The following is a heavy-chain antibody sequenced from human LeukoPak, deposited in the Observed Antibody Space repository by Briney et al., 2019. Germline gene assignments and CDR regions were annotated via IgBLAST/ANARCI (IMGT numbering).Heavy chain of an antibody. Sequence: PSETLSLTCTVSGGSISSYYWSWIRHPAGKGLEWIGRIYISGSTNYNPSLKSRVTMSVDTSKNQFSLKLSSVTAADTAVYYCARDVYSNYAWFDPWGQGTLVTVSS. CDR3: ARDVYSNYAWFDP. D-gene: IGHD4-11*01. J-gene: IGHJ5*02. CDR2: IYISGST. V-gene: IGHV4-4*07. CDR1: GGSISSYY.